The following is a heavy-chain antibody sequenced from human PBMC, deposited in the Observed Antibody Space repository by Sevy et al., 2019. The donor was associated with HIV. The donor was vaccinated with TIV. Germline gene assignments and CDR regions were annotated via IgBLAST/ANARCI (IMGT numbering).Heavy chain of an antibody. CDR3: AGGGFLSRY. CDR2: INQAGSDK. CDR1: GFTFSDSW. D-gene: IGHD2-15*01. V-gene: IGHV3-7*01. Sequence: GGSLRLSCAASGFTFSDSWMTWVRQGPGKGLEWVANINQAGSDKYYVDSVRGRFTISRDNAKNSLYLQMNSLRGEDTALYYCAGGGFLSRYWGQGSLVTVSS. J-gene: IGHJ4*02.